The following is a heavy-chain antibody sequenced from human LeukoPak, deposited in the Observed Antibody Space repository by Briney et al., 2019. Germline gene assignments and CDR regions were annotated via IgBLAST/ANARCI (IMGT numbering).Heavy chain of an antibody. D-gene: IGHD6-19*01. V-gene: IGHV3-21*04. CDR1: GFTFSSYS. J-gene: IGHJ6*03. Sequence: GGSLRLSCAASGFTFSSYSMNWVRQAPGKGLEWVSSISSSSSYIYYADSVKGRFTISRDNAKNSLYLQMNSLRPEDTAFYYCVRDGGWHKRGLDHYYYYMDVWGKGTTVTVSS. CDR2: ISSSSSYI. CDR3: VRDGGWHKRGLDHYYYYMDV.